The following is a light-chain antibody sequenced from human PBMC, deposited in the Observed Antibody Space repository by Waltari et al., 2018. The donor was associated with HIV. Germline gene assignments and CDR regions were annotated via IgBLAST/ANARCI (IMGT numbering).Light chain of an antibody. Sequence: QSVLTQPPSVSGAPGQRVTISCTGSSSNIGAGYDVHWFQQLPGTAPKLLNHGNTSGPSGAPDRFSGSKSGTAASLAITGLQAEDEADYYCQSYDRGLTAYVFGTGTKVTVL. V-gene: IGLV1-40*01. CDR1: SSNIGAGYD. CDR3: QSYDRGLTAYV. CDR2: GNT. J-gene: IGLJ1*01.